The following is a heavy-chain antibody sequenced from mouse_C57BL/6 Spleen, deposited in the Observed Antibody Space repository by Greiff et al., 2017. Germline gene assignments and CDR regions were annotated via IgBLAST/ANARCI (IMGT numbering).Heavy chain of an antibody. V-gene: IGHV1-82*01. CDR2: IYPGDGDT. CDR3: ARSYYYGSSHSAMDD. Sequence: HVKQSGPELVKPGASVKISCKASGYAFSSSWMNWVKQRPGKGLEWIGRIYPGDGDTNYNGKFKGKATLTADKSSSTAYMQLSSLTSEDSAVYFYARSYYYGSSHSAMDDWGQGTSVTVSS. CDR1: GYAFSSSW. D-gene: IGHD1-1*01. J-gene: IGHJ4*01.